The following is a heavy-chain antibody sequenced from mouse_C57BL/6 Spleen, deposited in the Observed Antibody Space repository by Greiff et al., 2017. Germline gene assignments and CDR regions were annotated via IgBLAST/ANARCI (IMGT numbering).Heavy chain of an antibody. J-gene: IGHJ2*01. Sequence: VQRVESGPELVKPGASVKISCKASGYAFSSSWMNWVKQRPGKGLEWIGRIYPGDGDTNYNGKFKGKATLTADKSSSTAYMQLSSLTSEDSAVYFCARGGDRYYFDYWGQGTTLTVSS. D-gene: IGHD3-3*01. CDR1: GYAFSSSW. CDR3: ARGGDRYYFDY. CDR2: IYPGDGDT. V-gene: IGHV1-82*01.